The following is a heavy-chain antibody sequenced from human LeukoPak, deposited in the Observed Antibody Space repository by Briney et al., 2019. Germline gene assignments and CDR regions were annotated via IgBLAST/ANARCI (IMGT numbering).Heavy chain of an antibody. CDR3: ARGKYNRGYSYGNFDY. V-gene: IGHV4-34*01. Sequence: SETLSLTCAVYGGSLSGYYWSWIRQPPGKGLEWIGEINHSGSTNYNPSLKSRVTISVDTSKSQFSLKLSSVTAADTAVYYCARGKYNRGYSYGNFDYWGQGTLVTVSS. D-gene: IGHD5-18*01. CDR2: INHSGST. CDR1: GGSLSGYY. J-gene: IGHJ4*02.